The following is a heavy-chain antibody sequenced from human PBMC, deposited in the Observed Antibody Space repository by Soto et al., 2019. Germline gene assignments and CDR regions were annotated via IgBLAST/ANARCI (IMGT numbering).Heavy chain of an antibody. V-gene: IGHV3-23*01. D-gene: IGHD6-19*01. J-gene: IGHJ4*02. CDR2: ISGSGGGT. CDR1: GFTFSSYA. CDR3: AKADIAVAGPLVFDY. Sequence: GGSLRLSCAASGFTFSSYAMSWVRQAPGKGLEWVSVISGSGGGTYYADPVKGRFTISRDNSKNTLYLQMNSLRAEAKAVYYCAKADIAVAGPLVFDYWGQGTLVTVSS.